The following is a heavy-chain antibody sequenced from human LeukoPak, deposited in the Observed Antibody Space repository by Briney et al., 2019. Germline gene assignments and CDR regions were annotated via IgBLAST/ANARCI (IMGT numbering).Heavy chain of an antibody. J-gene: IGHJ3*02. CDR2: ISSNGGST. D-gene: IGHD1-26*01. CDR1: GFTFSSYA. V-gene: IGHV3-64*01. CDR3: ASGGGSYLGAFDI. Sequence: GGSLRLSCAASGFTFSSYAMHWVRQAPGKGLEYVSAISSNGGSTYYANSVKGRFTISRDNSKNTLYLQMGSLRAEDMAVYYCASGGGSYLGAFDIWGPGTMVTVSS.